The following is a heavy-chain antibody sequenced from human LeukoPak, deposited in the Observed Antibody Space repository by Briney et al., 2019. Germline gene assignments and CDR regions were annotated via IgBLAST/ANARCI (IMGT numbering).Heavy chain of an antibody. CDR1: GGSISSYY. CDR2: IYYSGST. D-gene: IGHD5-12*01. V-gene: IGHV4-59*01. CDR3: ARVVYSGYDFRGAMDV. J-gene: IGHJ6*03. Sequence: SETLSLTCTVSGGSISSYYWSWIRQPPGKGLEWIGNIYYSGSTNYNPSLKSRVTILVKTSKNQFSLKLSSVTAADTAVYYCARVVYSGYDFRGAMDVWGKGTTVTVSS.